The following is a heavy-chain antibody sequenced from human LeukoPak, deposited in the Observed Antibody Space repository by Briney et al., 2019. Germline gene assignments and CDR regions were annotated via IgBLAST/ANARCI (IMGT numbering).Heavy chain of an antibody. Sequence: GASVKVSCKTSGYTFATYFMHWVRQAPGQGLEWMGYIKPNSGVTNYAQKFRGRVTMTWDTSISTAYIELSGLTSDDTAIYYCARPTYCGSDCYFNFDHWGQGTLVTVSS. CDR1: GYTFATYF. CDR3: ARPTYCGSDCYFNFDH. CDR2: IKPNSGVT. J-gene: IGHJ5*02. D-gene: IGHD2-21*02. V-gene: IGHV1-2*02.